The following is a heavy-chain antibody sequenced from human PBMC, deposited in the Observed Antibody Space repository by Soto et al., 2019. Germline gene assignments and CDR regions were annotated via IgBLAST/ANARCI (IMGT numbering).Heavy chain of an antibody. CDR3: AKDLVAATRAPLNYGMDV. CDR1: GFRFTTYG. D-gene: IGHD2-15*01. V-gene: IGHV3-30*02. CDR2: IWFDGSER. J-gene: IGHJ6*02. Sequence: PGGSLRLSCAASGFRFTTYGMHWVRQAPGKGLEWVAVIWFDGSERYYGESVKGRFTISRDNSKNTLYLQMNSLRAEDTAVYYCAKDLVAATRAPLNYGMDVWGQGTTVTVSS.